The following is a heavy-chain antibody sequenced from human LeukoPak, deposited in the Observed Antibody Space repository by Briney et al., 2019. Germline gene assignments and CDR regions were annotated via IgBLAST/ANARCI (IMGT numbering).Heavy chain of an antibody. J-gene: IGHJ4*02. CDR1: GFTFDDYG. D-gene: IGHD3-22*01. V-gene: IGHV3-20*04. Sequence: PGGSLRLSCAASGFTFDDYGMSWVRQAPGKGLEWVSGINWNGGSTGYADSVKGRFTISRDNSKNTLYLQMNSLRAEDTAVYYCAKGPTLRAMIPEYFDYWGQGTLVTVSS. CDR2: INWNGGST. CDR3: AKGPTLRAMIPEYFDY.